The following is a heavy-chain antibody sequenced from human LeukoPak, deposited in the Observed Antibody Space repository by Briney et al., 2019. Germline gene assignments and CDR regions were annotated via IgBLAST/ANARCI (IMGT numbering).Heavy chain of an antibody. D-gene: IGHD2-21*01. Sequence: SETLSLTCAVYGGSFSGYYWSWIRQPPGKGLEWIGEINHSGSTNYNPSLKSRVTMSVDTSKNQFSLKLSSVTAADTAVYYCARDRVINAFDIWGQGTMVTVSS. CDR1: GGSFSGYY. CDR3: ARDRVINAFDI. V-gene: IGHV4-34*01. CDR2: INHSGST. J-gene: IGHJ3*02.